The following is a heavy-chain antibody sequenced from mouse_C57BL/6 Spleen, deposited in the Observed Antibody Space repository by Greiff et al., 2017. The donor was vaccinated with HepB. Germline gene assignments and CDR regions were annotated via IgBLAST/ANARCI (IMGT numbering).Heavy chain of an antibody. CDR3: ARRNNDGYYYFDY. D-gene: IGHD2-3*01. Sequence: QVQLQQSGAELVKPGASVKISCKASGYTFTDYYINWVKQRPGQGLEWIGKIGPGSGSTYYNEKFKGKATLTADKSSSTAYMQRSSLTPEDSAVYFCARRNNDGYYYFDYWGQGTTLTVSS. CDR2: IGPGSGST. CDR1: GYTFTDYY. J-gene: IGHJ2*01. V-gene: IGHV1-77*01.